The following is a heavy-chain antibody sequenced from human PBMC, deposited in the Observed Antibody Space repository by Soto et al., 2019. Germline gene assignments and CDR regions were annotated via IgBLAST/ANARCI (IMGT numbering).Heavy chain of an antibody. Sequence: QVQLVDSGGGVVQPGRSLRLSCAASGFTFSSYAMHWVRQAPGKGLEWVAVISYDETDKYYADSVKGRFTISRDNSKNTLYLQMSSLRPEDTAVYYCARDRLDDSNTYYYKYGMDVWGQGTTVTVSS. V-gene: IGHV3-30-3*01. CDR3: ARDRLDDSNTYYYKYGMDV. CDR2: ISYDETDK. CDR1: GFTFSSYA. J-gene: IGHJ6*02. D-gene: IGHD3-22*01.